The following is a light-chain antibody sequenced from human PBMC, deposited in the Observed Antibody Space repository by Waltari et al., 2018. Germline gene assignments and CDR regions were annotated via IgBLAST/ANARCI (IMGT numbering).Light chain of an antibody. Sequence: EIVLTQSPGTLSLSPGERATLSCRASQSVGRSLDWSQQKPGQPPRLLIYGASSRATGIPDRFSGSGSGTDFSLTIGRLEPEDFAVYYCQHYVRLPATFGQGTKVEIK. CDR3: QHYVRLPAT. CDR2: GAS. J-gene: IGKJ1*01. V-gene: IGKV3-20*01. CDR1: QSVGRS.